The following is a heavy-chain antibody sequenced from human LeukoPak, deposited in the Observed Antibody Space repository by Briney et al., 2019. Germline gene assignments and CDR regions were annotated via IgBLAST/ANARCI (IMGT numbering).Heavy chain of an antibody. CDR2: IKSKTNGGTT. Sequence: KPGGSLRLSCAASGFTFSNTWMTWVRQAPGKGLEWVGRIKSKTNGGTTDYAAPVKGRFTISGDDSKNTLYLQMNSLKTEDTAVYYCTTDSYYDILTGYNYWGQGTLVTVSS. J-gene: IGHJ4*02. D-gene: IGHD3-9*01. CDR3: TTDSYYDILTGYNY. V-gene: IGHV3-15*01. CDR1: GFTFSNTW.